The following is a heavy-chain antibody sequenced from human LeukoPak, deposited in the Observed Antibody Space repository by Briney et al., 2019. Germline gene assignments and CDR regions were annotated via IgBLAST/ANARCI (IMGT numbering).Heavy chain of an antibody. V-gene: IGHV1-18*01. J-gene: IGHJ6*02. D-gene: IGHD2-2*01. CDR3: ARGYCRSTSCHEPPLYGMDV. Sequence: ASVKVSCKASGYTFTNYGISWVRQAPGQGLEWMGWISPYNGNTNYVQKFQGRVTMTSDTSTSTVYMELRSLRSDDTAVYYCARGYCRSTSCHEPPLYGMDVWGQGTTVTVS. CDR1: GYTFTNYG. CDR2: ISPYNGNT.